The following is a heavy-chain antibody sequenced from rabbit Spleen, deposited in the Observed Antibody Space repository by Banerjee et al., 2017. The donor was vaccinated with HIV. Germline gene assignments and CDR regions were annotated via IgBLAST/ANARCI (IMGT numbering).Heavy chain of an antibody. D-gene: IGHD1-1*01. CDR1: GVFFGSSSY. CDR2: IDTGSSGFT. Sequence: QALVESGGDLVKPGAALTLTCTASGVFFGSSSYMCCVRQDPGKGLEWIACIDTGSSGFTYFATWAKGRFTCSKTSSTTVTLQMTRLTAADTATYFCARDTSSSFSSYGMDLWGPGTLVTVS. CDR3: ARDTSSSFSSYGMDL. V-gene: IGHV1S40*01. J-gene: IGHJ6*01.